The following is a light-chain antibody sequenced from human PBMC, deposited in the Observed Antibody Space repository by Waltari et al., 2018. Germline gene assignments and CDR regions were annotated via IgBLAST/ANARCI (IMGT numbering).Light chain of an antibody. CDR3: QQYDGEVVT. CDR1: RSVTSSS. J-gene: IGKJ4*01. CDR2: VTS. Sequence: CRASRSVTSSSLTWYQQKLGQAPRLLIYVTSSRATGIPDRFSGSGSGTDFTLTISRLEPEDFAVYYCQQYDGEVVTFGGGTKVEI. V-gene: IGKV3-20*01.